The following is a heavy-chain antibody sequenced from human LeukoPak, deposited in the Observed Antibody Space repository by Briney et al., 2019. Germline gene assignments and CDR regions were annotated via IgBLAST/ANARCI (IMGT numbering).Heavy chain of an antibody. D-gene: IGHD6-25*01. J-gene: IGHJ5*02. Sequence: SEALSLTCTVSGDSIRNYYWSWIRQPAGKGLEWIGRINTSGNSNYNPSLGSRVTMSVDTSKNQFSLNLSSVTAADTAVYYCAREGGGPRWLDPWGQGPLVTVSS. CDR1: GDSIRNYY. CDR3: AREGGGPRWLDP. CDR2: INTSGNS. V-gene: IGHV4-4*07.